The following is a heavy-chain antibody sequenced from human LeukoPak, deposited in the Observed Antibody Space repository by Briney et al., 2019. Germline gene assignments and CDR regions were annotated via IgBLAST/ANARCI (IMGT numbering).Heavy chain of an antibody. Sequence: GGSLRLSCAASGFTFSPYNMNWVRQAPGKGLEWVSSISSTSSYKYYADSVKGRFTISRDNAKNSLYLQMNSLRADDTAVYYCARVFVGGGAAAGYYFDYWGQGTLVTVSS. V-gene: IGHV3-21*01. CDR3: ARVFVGGGAAAGYYFDY. J-gene: IGHJ4*02. CDR1: GFTFSPYN. CDR2: ISSTSSYK. D-gene: IGHD6-13*01.